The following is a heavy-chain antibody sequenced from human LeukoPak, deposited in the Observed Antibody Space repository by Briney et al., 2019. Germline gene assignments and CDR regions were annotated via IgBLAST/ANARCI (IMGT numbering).Heavy chain of an antibody. CDR3: ARDLSGSGGSPNWFDP. CDR1: GASISSSNYY. V-gene: IGHV4-39*07. Sequence: SETLSLTCAVSGASISSSNYYWGWVRQSPGKGLEWIGNIYSSGNTYYNASLKSRVTMYVDTSKNQFSLKLSSVTAADTAVYYCARDLSGSGGSPNWFDPWGQGTLVTVSS. J-gene: IGHJ5*02. D-gene: IGHD3-10*01. CDR2: IYSSGNT.